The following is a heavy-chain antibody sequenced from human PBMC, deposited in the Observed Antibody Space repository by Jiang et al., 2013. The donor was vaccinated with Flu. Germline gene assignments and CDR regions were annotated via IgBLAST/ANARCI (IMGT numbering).Heavy chain of an antibody. CDR3: ARGQWAIGFDH. V-gene: IGHV1-2*02. D-gene: IGHD2-21*01. J-gene: IGHJ4*02. Sequence: YAQKFQGRVTMARDTSISTAYMELTRLRPDDTAVYYCARGQWAIGFDHWGQGSLVTVSS.